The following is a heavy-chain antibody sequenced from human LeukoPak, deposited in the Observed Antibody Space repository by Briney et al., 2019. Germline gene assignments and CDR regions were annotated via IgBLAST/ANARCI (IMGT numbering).Heavy chain of an antibody. CDR1: GGSISSSSYY. V-gene: IGHV4-39*01. D-gene: IGHD3-3*01. Sequence: SETLSLTCTVSGGSISSSSYYWGWIRQPPGTGLEWIGSIYYSGSTYYNPSLKSRVTISVDTSKNQFSLKLSSVTAADTAVYYCARRPIEGYYDFWSGYGMDVWGQGTTVTVSS. J-gene: IGHJ6*02. CDR2: IYYSGST. CDR3: ARRPIEGYYDFWSGYGMDV.